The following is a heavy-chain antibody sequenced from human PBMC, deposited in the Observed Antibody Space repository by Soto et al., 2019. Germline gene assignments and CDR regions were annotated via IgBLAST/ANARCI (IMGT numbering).Heavy chain of an antibody. CDR1: GYTFTGYY. J-gene: IGHJ6*03. CDR3: ARGGKITGGWFNYYMDV. V-gene: IGHV1-2*04. CDR2: INPNSGAT. Sequence: ASVKVSCKASGYTFTGYYMHWVPLAPGQGLEWMGYINPNSGATNYAQKFQGWVTMTRDTSISTAYMELSRLRSDDAAVYYCARGGKITGGWFNYYMDVWGKGTTVTVSS. D-gene: IGHD6-19*01.